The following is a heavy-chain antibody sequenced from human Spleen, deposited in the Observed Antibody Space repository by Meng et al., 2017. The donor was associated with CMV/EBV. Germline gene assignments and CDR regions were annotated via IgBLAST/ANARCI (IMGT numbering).Heavy chain of an antibody. CDR1: GYTFINYG. Sequence: ASVKVSCKASGYTFINYGITWVRQAPGQGLEWMGWISPYNRNTNYAQRLQGRVTMTADTSTSTAYMELRSLRSDDTAVYYCATPSYYDFWSGYYTYYYGMDVWGQGTTVTVSS. D-gene: IGHD3-3*01. J-gene: IGHJ6*02. CDR3: ATPSYYDFWSGYYTYYYGMDV. V-gene: IGHV1-18*01. CDR2: ISPYNRNT.